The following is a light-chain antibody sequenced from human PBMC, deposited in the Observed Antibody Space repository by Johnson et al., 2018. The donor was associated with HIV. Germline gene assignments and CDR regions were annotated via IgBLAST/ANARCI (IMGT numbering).Light chain of an antibody. CDR1: SSNIWNNY. V-gene: IGLV1-51*01. J-gene: IGLJ1*01. CDR3: GTWDNSLSAGV. Sequence: QSVLTQPPSVSAAPGQKVTIPCSGSSSNIWNNYASWYQQVPGTSPKLLIYDNHKRPSGIPDRFSGSKSGTSATLGITGLQTGDEADYYCGTWDNSLSAGVFGTGTKVTFL. CDR2: DNH.